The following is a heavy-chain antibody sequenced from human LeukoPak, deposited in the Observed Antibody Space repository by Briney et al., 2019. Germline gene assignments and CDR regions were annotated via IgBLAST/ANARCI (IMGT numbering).Heavy chain of an antibody. V-gene: IGHV5-51*07. Sequence: GESLKISRKGSGYSFTSYWIGWVHQMPGKGLEWVGIIYPGDSDTRYSPSFQGQVTISADKSISTAYLQWSSLKASDTAMYYCARQRRRYFDWLGLGWFDPWGQGTLVTVSS. D-gene: IGHD3-9*01. J-gene: IGHJ5*02. CDR1: GYSFTSYW. CDR2: IYPGDSDT. CDR3: ARQRRRYFDWLGLGWFDP.